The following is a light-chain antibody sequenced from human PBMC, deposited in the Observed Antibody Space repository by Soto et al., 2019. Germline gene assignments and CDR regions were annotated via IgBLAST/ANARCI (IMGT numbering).Light chain of an antibody. CDR1: QSVSSN. CDR2: GAS. V-gene: IGKV3-15*01. Sequence: EIVMTQSPATLSVSPGERATLSCSASQSVSSNLAWYQQKPGQAPRLLIYGASTRATGIPGRFSGSGSGTEFTLNISSLQSEDFAVYYCQQYNNWPPFTFGPGTKVDIK. CDR3: QQYNNWPPFT. J-gene: IGKJ3*01.